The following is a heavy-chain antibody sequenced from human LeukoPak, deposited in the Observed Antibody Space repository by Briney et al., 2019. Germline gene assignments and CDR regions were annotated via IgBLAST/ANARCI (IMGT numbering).Heavy chain of an antibody. CDR1: GFTFSSYG. J-gene: IGHJ4*02. V-gene: IGHV3-33*01. Sequence: GGSLRLSCAASGFTFSSYGMHWVRQAPGKGLEWVAVIWYDGSNKYYADSVKGRFTISRDNSKNTLYLQMNSLRAEDTAVYYCARPSEYYDSSGYSGFDYWGQGTLVTVSS. D-gene: IGHD3-22*01. CDR3: ARPSEYYDSSGYSGFDY. CDR2: IWYDGSNK.